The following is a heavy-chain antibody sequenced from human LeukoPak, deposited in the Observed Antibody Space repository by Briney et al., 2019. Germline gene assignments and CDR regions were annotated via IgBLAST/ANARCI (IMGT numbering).Heavy chain of an antibody. J-gene: IGHJ4*02. D-gene: IGHD6-19*01. V-gene: IGHV4-39*07. CDR3: ARSGIAVAGNLDY. CDR1: GGSIRSSSYY. Sequence: SETLSLTCTVSGGSIRSSSYYWGWIRQPPGKGLEWIGSIYYSGSTYYNASLKSRGTISVDTSKNQFSLKLTSVTAADTAVYYCARSGIAVAGNLDYWGQGTLVTVSS. CDR2: IYYSGST.